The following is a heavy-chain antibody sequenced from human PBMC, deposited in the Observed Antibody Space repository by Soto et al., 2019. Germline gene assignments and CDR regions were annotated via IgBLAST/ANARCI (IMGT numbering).Heavy chain of an antibody. CDR1: GFTFSRHW. J-gene: IGHJ4*02. D-gene: IGHD6-19*01. CDR2: IKQDGSER. CDR3: ARDAVAYDC. V-gene: IGHV3-7*01. Sequence: GGSLRLSCAASGFTFSRHWMTWFRQAPGKGLEWVVNIKQDGSERYFVDSVKGRFTISRDNARNSMYLQMNSLRPEDTAVYYCARDAVAYDCWGQGTLVTVSS.